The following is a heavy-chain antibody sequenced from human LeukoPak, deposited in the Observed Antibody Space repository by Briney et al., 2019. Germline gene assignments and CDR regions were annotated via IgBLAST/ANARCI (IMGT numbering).Heavy chain of an antibody. J-gene: IGHJ4*02. D-gene: IGHD3-10*01. V-gene: IGHV1-3*01. CDR1: GYTFTSYA. Sequence: ASVKVFCKASGYTFTSYAMHWVRQAPGQRLEWMGWINAGNGNTKYSQKFQGRVSITRDTSASTAYMELSSLRSEDTAVYYCARGGSGSYAYDYWGQGTLVTVSS. CDR3: ARGGSGSYAYDY. CDR2: INAGNGNT.